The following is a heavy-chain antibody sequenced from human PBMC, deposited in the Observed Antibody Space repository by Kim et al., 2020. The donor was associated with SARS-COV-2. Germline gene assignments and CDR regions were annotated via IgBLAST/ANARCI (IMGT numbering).Heavy chain of an antibody. J-gene: IGHJ5*02. D-gene: IGHD3-10*01. CDR3: ARAHGSGIWFDP. CDR1: GGSISSSSYY. CDR2: IYYSGST. Sequence: SETLSLTCTVSGGSISSSSYYWGWIRQPPGKGLEWIGSIYYSGSTYYNPSLKSRVTISVDTSKNQFSLKLSSVTAADTAVYYCARAHGSGIWFDPWGQGTLVTVSS. V-gene: IGHV4-39*07.